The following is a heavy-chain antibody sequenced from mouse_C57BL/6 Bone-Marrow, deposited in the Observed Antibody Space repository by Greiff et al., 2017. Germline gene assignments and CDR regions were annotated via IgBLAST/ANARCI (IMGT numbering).Heavy chain of an antibody. CDR3: ARRLYDGYGY. CDR2: IYPRSGNT. J-gene: IGHJ2*01. V-gene: IGHV1-81*01. CDR1: GYTFTSYG. Sequence: QVQLQQSGAELARPGASVKLSCKASGYTFTSYGISWVKQRTGQGLEWIGEIYPRSGNTYYNEKFKGKATLTADKSSSTAYMELRSLTSEDSAVYFCARRLYDGYGYGGQGTTLTVSS. D-gene: IGHD2-3*01.